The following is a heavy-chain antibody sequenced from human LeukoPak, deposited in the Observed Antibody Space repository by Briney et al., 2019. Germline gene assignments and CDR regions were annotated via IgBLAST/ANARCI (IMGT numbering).Heavy chain of an antibody. V-gene: IGHV1-46*01. Sequence: GASVKVSCKASGNSYIHWVRQAPGQGLEWMGMINPSGGGTSYAQKFQGRVTMTRDTSISTAYLEVSRLRSDDTAVYYCARKYDILTGQSNWFDPWGQGTLVTVSS. CDR3: ARKYDILTGQSNWFDP. J-gene: IGHJ5*02. CDR2: INPSGGGT. D-gene: IGHD3-9*01. CDR1: GNSY.